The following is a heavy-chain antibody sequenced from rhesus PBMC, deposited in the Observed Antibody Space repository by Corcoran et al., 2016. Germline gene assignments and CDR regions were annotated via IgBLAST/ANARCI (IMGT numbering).Heavy chain of an antibody. J-gene: IGHJ4*01. Sequence: EVRLVESGGGLAKPGGSLRLPCAACGFTSGNFAIHWVRQAPGKGLEWVSTIISGGSTYYADSVKGRFTISRENAKNTLYLQMDSLRAEDTAVYYCARDSWSWRAFDYWGQGVLVTVSS. CDR3: ARDSWSWRAFDY. D-gene: IGHD6-13*01. CDR1: GFTSGNFA. V-gene: IGHV3-59*01. CDR2: IISGGST.